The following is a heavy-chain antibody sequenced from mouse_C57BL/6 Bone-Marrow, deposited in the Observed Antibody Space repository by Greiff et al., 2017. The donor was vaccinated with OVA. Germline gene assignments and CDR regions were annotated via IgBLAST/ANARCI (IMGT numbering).Heavy chain of an antibody. Sequence: EVKVVESGGGLVKPGGSLKLSCAASGFTFSSYAMSWVRQTPEKRLEWVATISDGGSYTYYPDNVKGRFTISRDNAKNNLYLQMSHLKSEDTAMYYCAREGVAWFAYWGQGTLVTVSA. CDR2: ISDGGSYT. V-gene: IGHV5-4*01. CDR1: GFTFSSYA. CDR3: AREGVAWFAY. J-gene: IGHJ3*01.